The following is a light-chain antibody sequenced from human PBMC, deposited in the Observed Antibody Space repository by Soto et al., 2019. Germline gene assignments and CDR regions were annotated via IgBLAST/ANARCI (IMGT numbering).Light chain of an antibody. CDR2: DVG. V-gene: IGLV2-14*01. CDR1: SSDVGGYNY. Sequence: QYALTQPASVSGSPGQSITISCTGISSDVGGYNYVSWYQQHPGKAPKLMIYDVGNRPSGVSNRFSGSKSGNTASLTISGLHAEDEAAYYCSSYTSSSTLHVFGTGTKLTVL. CDR3: SSYTSSSTLHV. J-gene: IGLJ1*01.